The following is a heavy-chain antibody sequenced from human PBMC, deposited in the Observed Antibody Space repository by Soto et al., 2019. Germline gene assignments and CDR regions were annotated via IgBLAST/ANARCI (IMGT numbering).Heavy chain of an antibody. D-gene: IGHD1-26*01. CDR2: IWYDGSNK. J-gene: IGHJ4*02. V-gene: IGHV3-33*01. CDR1: GFTFSSYG. Sequence: QVQLVESGGGVVQPGRSLRLSCAASGFTFSSYGMHWVRQAPGKGLEWVAVIWYDGSNKYYADSVKGRFTISRDNSKNTLYLQLNSLRPEDTSVYYCARALSHSDSTNTRLACWGQRTLVTVSS. CDR3: ARALSHSDSTNTRLAC.